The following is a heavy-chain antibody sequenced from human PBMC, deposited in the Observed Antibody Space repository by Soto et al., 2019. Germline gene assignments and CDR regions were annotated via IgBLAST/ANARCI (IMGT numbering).Heavy chain of an antibody. V-gene: IGHV3-11*05. D-gene: IGHD6-13*01. CDR2: ISSSSSYK. Sequence: QVQLVESGGGLVKPGGSLRLSCAASGFTFSDYYMSWIRQATGKGLEWVSYISSSSSYKNYADSVKGRFTISRDNAKNSLYLQMNSLRAEDTAVYYCARTIAAAGGRRYFDLWGRGTLVTVSS. J-gene: IGHJ2*01. CDR3: ARTIAAAGGRRYFDL. CDR1: GFTFSDYY.